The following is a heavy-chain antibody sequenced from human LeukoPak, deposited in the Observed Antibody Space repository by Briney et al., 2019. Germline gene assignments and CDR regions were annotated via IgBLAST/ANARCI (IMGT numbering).Heavy chain of an antibody. CDR3: AKDLYSSSWYRIGYYYYGMDV. Sequence: GGSLRLSCAASGFTFSSYGMHWVRQAPGKGLEWVAVISYDGSNKYYADSVKGRFTISRDNSKNTLYLQMNSLRAEDTAVYYCAKDLYSSSWYRIGYYYYGMDVWGQGTTVTVSS. V-gene: IGHV3-30*18. D-gene: IGHD6-13*01. CDR2: ISYDGSNK. CDR1: GFTFSSYG. J-gene: IGHJ6*02.